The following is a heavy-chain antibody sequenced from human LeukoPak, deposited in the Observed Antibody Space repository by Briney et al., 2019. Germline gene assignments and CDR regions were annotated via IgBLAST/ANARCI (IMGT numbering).Heavy chain of an antibody. V-gene: IGHV1-18*01. CDR1: GYTFTSYG. CDR2: IGAYNGNT. CDR3: ARDSRAAEFDP. Sequence: ASVKVSCKASGYTFTSYGISWVRQAPGQGLEWMGWIGAYNGNTNYAQKLQGRVTTTTDTSTSTAYMELRSLRSDDTAVYYCARDSRAAEFDPWGQGTLVTVSS. D-gene: IGHD6-13*01. J-gene: IGHJ5*02.